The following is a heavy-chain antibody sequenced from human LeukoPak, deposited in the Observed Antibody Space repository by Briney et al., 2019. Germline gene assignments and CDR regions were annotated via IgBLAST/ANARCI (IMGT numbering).Heavy chain of an antibody. D-gene: IGHD6-19*01. J-gene: IGHJ4*02. CDR1: GYTFTAYF. CDR2: VNPNSGVT. Sequence: ASVKVSCKASGYTFTAYFMHWVRRAPGQGLEWMGRVNPNSGVTNSIQKFQGRVTMTRDTSISTAYMELSGLRSDDTAVYYCARQWLPNGYFDYWGQGTLVTVSS. V-gene: IGHV1-2*06. CDR3: ARQWLPNGYFDY.